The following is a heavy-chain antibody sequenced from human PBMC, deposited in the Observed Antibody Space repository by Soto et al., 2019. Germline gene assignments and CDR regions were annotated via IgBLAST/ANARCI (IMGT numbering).Heavy chain of an antibody. V-gene: IGHV4-34*01. Sequence: SETLSLTCAVYGGSFSGYYWSWIRQPPGKGLEWIGEINHSGSTNYNPSLKSRVTISVDTSKNQFSLKLSSVTAADTAVYYCARGLKYQLHSDYWGQGTLVTVSS. CDR2: INHSGST. J-gene: IGHJ4*02. CDR3: ARGLKYQLHSDY. D-gene: IGHD2-2*01. CDR1: GGSFSGYY.